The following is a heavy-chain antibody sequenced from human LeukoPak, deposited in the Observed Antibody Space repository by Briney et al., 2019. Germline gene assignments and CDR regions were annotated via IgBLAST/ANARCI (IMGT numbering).Heavy chain of an antibody. CDR2: IKQDGSEK. J-gene: IGHJ6*02. CDR3: ARVNLPVFYDFWSGYPNYYYYGMDV. CDR1: GFTFSSYW. D-gene: IGHD3-3*01. V-gene: IGHV3-7*01. Sequence: GGSLRLSCAASGFTFSSYWMSWVRQAPGKGLEWVANIKQDGSEKYYVDSVKGRFTISRDNAKNSLYLQMNSLRAEDTAVYYCARVNLPVFYDFWSGYPNYYYYGMDVWGQGTTVTVSS.